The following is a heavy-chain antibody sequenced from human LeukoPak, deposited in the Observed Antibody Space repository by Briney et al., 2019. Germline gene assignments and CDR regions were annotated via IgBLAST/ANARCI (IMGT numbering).Heavy chain of an antibody. J-gene: IGHJ5*02. CDR3: ARDEGFEGWFDP. D-gene: IGHD3-16*01. CDR2: ISGSGGST. Sequence: PGGSLRLSCAASGFTFSSYAMSWVRQAPGKGLEWVSAISGSGGSTYYADSVKGRFTISRDNSKNSLYLQMNSLRAEDTAVYYCARDEGFEGWFDPWGQGTLVTVSS. CDR1: GFTFSSYA. V-gene: IGHV3-23*01.